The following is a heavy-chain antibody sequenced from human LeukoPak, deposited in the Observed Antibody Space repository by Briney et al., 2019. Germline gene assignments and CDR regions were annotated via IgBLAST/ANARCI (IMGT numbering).Heavy chain of an antibody. Sequence: SETLSLTCAVYGGSFSGYYWSWIRQPPGKGLEWIGEINHSGSTNYNPSLTSRVTISVDTSKNQFSLKLSSVTAADTAVYYCARGPTFYDYVWGSYRSTGYFDYWGQGTLVTVSS. V-gene: IGHV4-34*01. D-gene: IGHD3-16*02. CDR1: GGSFSGYY. CDR3: ARGPTFYDYVWGSYRSTGYFDY. J-gene: IGHJ4*02. CDR2: INHSGST.